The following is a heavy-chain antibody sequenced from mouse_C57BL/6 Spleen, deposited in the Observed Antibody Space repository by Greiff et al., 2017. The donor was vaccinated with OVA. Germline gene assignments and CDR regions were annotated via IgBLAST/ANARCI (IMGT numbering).Heavy chain of an antibody. CDR1: GFSLTSYG. V-gene: IGHV2-2*01. D-gene: IGHD1-1*01. CDR2: IGSGGST. CDR3: ASHYYGSSYWYFDV. J-gene: IGHJ1*03. Sequence: VQRVESGPGLVQPSQSLSITCTVSGFSLTSYGVHWVRQSPGKGLEWLGVIGSGGSTDYNAAFISRLSISKDNSKSQVFFKMNSLQADDTAIYYCASHYYGSSYWYFDVGGTGTTVTVSS.